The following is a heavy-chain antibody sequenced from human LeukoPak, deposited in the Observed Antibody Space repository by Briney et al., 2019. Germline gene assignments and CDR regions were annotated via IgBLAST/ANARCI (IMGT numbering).Heavy chain of an antibody. J-gene: IGHJ4*02. Sequence: PGGSLRLSCAASGFTFDDYGMSWVRQAPGKGLEWVSGINWNGGSTGYADSVRGRFTISRDNSKNTLYLQMNSLRTEDTAVYYCAKDRTITMVRGVFDYWGQGTLVSVST. V-gene: IGHV3-20*04. CDR3: AKDRTITMVRGVFDY. CDR1: GFTFDDYG. CDR2: INWNGGST. D-gene: IGHD3-10*01.